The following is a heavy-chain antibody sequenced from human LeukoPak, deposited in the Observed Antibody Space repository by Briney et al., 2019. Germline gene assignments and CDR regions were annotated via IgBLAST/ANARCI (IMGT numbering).Heavy chain of an antibody. CDR3: EGYYYGSGSPDY. Sequence: GGAVRLSCAASGFTFSSYGMSWVRQAPGKGLEWVSAISGSGGSTYYSDSVKGRFTISRDNSKNTLYLQMNSLRAEDTAVYYCEGYYYGSGSPDYWGQGTLVTVSS. CDR2: ISGSGGST. D-gene: IGHD3-10*01. V-gene: IGHV3-23*01. J-gene: IGHJ4*02. CDR1: GFTFSSYG.